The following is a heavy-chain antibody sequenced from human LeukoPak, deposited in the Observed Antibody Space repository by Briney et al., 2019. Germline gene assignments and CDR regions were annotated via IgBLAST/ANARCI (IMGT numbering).Heavy chain of an antibody. J-gene: IGHJ4*02. Sequence: ASVKVSCKASGYTFTGYYMHWVRQAPGQGLEWMGWINPNSGGTNYAQKFQGRVTMTRDTSISTAYMELSRLRSDDTAVYYCASPSVSSGSYSSDYFDYWGQGTLVTVSS. CDR3: ASPSVSSGSYSSDYFDY. CDR1: GYTFTGYY. D-gene: IGHD1-26*01. V-gene: IGHV1-2*02. CDR2: INPNSGGT.